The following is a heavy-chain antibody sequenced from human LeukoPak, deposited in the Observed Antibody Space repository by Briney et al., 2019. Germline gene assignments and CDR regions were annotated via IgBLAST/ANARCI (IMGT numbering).Heavy chain of an antibody. CDR1: GYTFSGSY. Sequence: GASVKVSCKASGYTFSGSYIHWVRQAPGQGLEWMGWINTHTGNPTYAQGFTGRFVFSLDTSVSTAYLQISSLKAEDTAVYYCARAFSTRYHRHDYGGTNHYYYYYMDVWGKGTTVTVSS. V-gene: IGHV7-4-1*02. D-gene: IGHD4-23*01. CDR3: ARAFSTRYHRHDYGGTNHYYYYYMDV. CDR2: INTHTGNP. J-gene: IGHJ6*03.